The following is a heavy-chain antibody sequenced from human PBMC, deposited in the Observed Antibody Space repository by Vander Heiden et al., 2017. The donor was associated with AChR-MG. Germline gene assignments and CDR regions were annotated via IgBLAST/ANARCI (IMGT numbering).Heavy chain of an antibody. D-gene: IGHD2-15*01. CDR1: GSTFSSYA. V-gene: IGHV3-23*01. Sequence: EAQLLESGGGLVQPGGSLRLSCAASGSTFSSYAMSWVRQAPGKGLEWVSAISGSGGSTYYADSVKGRFTISRDNSKNTLYLQMNSLRAEDTAVYYCAKASDVVVVAAYFDYWGQGTLVTVSS. CDR2: ISGSGGST. CDR3: AKASDVVVVAAYFDY. J-gene: IGHJ4*02.